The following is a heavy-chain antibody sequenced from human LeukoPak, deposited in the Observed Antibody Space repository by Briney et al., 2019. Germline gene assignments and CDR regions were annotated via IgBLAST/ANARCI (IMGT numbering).Heavy chain of an antibody. Sequence: PGGSLRLSCAASGFTFSSYWMSWVRQAPGKGLEWVTNIKQDGSEKYYVDSVKGRFTISRDNSKNTLYLQMNSLRAEDTAVYYCAKDLLLLWFGELLYLDYWGQGTLVTVSS. CDR2: IKQDGSEK. J-gene: IGHJ4*02. V-gene: IGHV3-7*01. CDR1: GFTFSSYW. CDR3: AKDLLLLWFGELLYLDY. D-gene: IGHD3-10*01.